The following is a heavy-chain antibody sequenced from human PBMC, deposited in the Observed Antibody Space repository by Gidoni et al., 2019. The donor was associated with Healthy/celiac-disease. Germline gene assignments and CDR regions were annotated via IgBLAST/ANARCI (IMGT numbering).Heavy chain of an antibody. CDR2: IYTSGST. CDR3: AREYSSSLD. J-gene: IGHJ4*02. D-gene: IGHD6-13*01. Sequence: QVQLQESGPGLVKPSQTLSLTCPVSGGSISSGSYYWSWIRQPAGKGLEWIGRIYTSGSTNYNPSLKRRVTISVDTSKNQFSLKLSSVTAADTAVYYCAREYSSSLDWGQGTLVTVSS. CDR1: GGSISSGSYY. V-gene: IGHV4-61*02.